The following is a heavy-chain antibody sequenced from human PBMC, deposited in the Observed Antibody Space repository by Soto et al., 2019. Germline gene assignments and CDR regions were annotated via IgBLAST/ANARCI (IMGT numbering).Heavy chain of an antibody. Sequence: EVQLVESGGGLVQPGGSLRLSCAASGFTFSSYWMSWVRQAPGKGLEWVANIKQDGSEKYYVDSVKGRFTISRDNAKNSLYLQMNSLRAEDTAVYYCARVGWSSSWLIAFDYWGQGTLVTVSS. J-gene: IGHJ4*02. CDR1: GFTFSSYW. V-gene: IGHV3-7*01. CDR2: IKQDGSEK. D-gene: IGHD6-13*01. CDR3: ARVGWSSSWLIAFDY.